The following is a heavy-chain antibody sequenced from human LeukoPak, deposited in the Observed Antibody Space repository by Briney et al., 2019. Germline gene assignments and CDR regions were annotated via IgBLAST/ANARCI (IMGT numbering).Heavy chain of an antibody. CDR3: AGEFGYSSSSDFDY. Sequence: ASVKVSCKASGYTFTSYGISWVRQAPGQGLEWMGWISAYNGNTNYAQKLQGRVTMTTDTSTSTAYMELRSLRSDDTAVYYCAGEFGYSSSSDFDYWGQGTLVTVSS. D-gene: IGHD6-6*01. CDR2: ISAYNGNT. V-gene: IGHV1-18*01. J-gene: IGHJ4*02. CDR1: GYTFTSYG.